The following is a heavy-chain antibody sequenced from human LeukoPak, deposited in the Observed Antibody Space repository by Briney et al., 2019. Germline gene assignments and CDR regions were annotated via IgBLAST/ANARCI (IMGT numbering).Heavy chain of an antibody. J-gene: IGHJ4*02. CDR3: ARRRGYSYGYTPLFHY. CDR2: IYPGDSDT. V-gene: IGHV5-51*01. Sequence: GESLKISCKGSGYSFTSYWIGWVRQMPGKGLEWMGIIYPGDSDTRYSPSFQGQVTISADKSISTAYLQWSSLKASDTAMYYCARRRGYSYGYTPLFHYWGQGTLVTVSS. CDR1: GYSFTSYW. D-gene: IGHD5-18*01.